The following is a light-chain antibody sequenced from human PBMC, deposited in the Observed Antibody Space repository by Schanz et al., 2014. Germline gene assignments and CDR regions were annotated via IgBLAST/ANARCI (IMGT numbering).Light chain of an antibody. CDR2: DAS. CDR3: QQRSNWPKFT. Sequence: EVVLTQSPATLSLSPGERATLSCRASQSVGNSLAWYQHKPGQAPRLLIYDASNRATGIPARFSGSGSGADFTLTISSLDPEDFAVYYCQQRSNWPKFTFGPGTKVDIK. J-gene: IGKJ3*01. V-gene: IGKV3-11*01. CDR1: QSVGNS.